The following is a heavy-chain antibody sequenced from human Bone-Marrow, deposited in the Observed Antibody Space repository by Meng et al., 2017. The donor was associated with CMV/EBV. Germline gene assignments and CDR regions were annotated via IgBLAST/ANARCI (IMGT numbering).Heavy chain of an antibody. Sequence: ASVKVSCKASGGTFSSYAISWVRQAPGQGLEWMGWISAYNGNTNYAQNLQGRVTMTTDTSTSTAYMELRSLRSDDTALYYCARSDYDFWSGYYVYWGQGTLVTVSS. CDR3: ARSDYDFWSGYYVY. V-gene: IGHV1-18*01. J-gene: IGHJ4*02. CDR2: ISAYNGNT. D-gene: IGHD3-3*01. CDR1: GGTFSSYA.